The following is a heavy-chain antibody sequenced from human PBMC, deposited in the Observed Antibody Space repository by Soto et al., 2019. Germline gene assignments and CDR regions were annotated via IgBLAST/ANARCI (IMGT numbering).Heavy chain of an antibody. Sequence: PSETLSLTCAVYGGSFSGYSWSWIRQPPGKGLEWIGYIYHSGSTYYNPSLKSRVTISVDRSKNQFSLKLSSVTAADTAVYYCAAGGGLPRYYWGQGTLLTVSS. CDR2: IYHSGST. V-gene: IGHV4-30-2*01. J-gene: IGHJ4*02. D-gene: IGHD5-12*01. CDR1: GGSFSGYS. CDR3: AAGGGLPRYY.